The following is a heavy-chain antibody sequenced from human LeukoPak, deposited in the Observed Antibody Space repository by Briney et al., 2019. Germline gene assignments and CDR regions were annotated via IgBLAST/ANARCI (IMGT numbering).Heavy chain of an antibody. D-gene: IGHD6-13*01. CDR1: GGSISSSSYY. J-gene: IGHJ4*02. CDR3: ARRHSSSWFPFDY. Sequence: TSETLSLTCTVSGGSISSSSYYWGWIRQPPGKGLEWIGSIYYSGSTYYNPSLKSRVTISADTSKNQFSLKLSSVTAADTAVYYCARRHSSSWFPFDYWGQGTLVTVSS. V-gene: IGHV4-39*01. CDR2: IYYSGST.